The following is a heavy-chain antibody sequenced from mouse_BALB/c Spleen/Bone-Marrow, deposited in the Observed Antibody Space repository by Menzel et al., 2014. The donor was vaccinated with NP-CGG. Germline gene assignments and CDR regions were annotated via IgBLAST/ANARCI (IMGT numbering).Heavy chain of an antibody. Sequence: EAHLLESGAELVKPVASVKLSCTASGFNIKDTYMHWVKQRPEQGLEWIGRIDPANGNTKYDPKFQGKATITADTSSNTAYLQLSSLTSEDTAVYYCAAYYYCSSYGFAYWGRRTLITVFA. J-gene: IGHJ3*01. D-gene: IGHD1-1*01. CDR2: IDPANGNT. CDR1: GFNIKDTY. CDR3: AAYYYCSSYGFAY. V-gene: IGHV14-3*02.